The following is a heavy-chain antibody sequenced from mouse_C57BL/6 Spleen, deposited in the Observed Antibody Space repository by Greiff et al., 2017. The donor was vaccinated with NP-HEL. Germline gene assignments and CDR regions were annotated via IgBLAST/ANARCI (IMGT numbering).Heavy chain of an antibody. Sequence: QVQLQQSGAELARPGASVKLSCKASGYTFTSYGISWVKQRTGQGLEWIGEIYPRSGNTYYNEKFKGKATLTAEKSPSTAYMELRSLTSEDSAVYFCARDPTVVGYFDYWGQGTTLPVSS. V-gene: IGHV1-81*01. D-gene: IGHD1-1*01. CDR3: ARDPTVVGYFDY. J-gene: IGHJ2*01. CDR2: IYPRSGNT. CDR1: GYTFTSYG.